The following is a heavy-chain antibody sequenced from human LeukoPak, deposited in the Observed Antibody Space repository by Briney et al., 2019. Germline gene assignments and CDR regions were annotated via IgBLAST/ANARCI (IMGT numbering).Heavy chain of an antibody. Sequence: RASVKVSCKTSGYTFTDYYMYWVRQAPRQGFEWMGWINPNSGGTNYAQKFQGRVTMTRVTSISTAYMELSRVRSDDTAVYYCARASKDVLIFDYWGQGTLVTVSS. J-gene: IGHJ4*02. V-gene: IGHV1-2*02. D-gene: IGHD2-8*01. CDR3: ARASKDVLIFDY. CDR1: GYTFTDYY. CDR2: INPNSGGT.